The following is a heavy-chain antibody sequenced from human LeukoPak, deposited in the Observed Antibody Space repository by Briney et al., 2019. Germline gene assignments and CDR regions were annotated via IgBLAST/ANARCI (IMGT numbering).Heavy chain of an antibody. CDR2: FDPEDGET. J-gene: IGHJ3*02. D-gene: IGHD3-22*01. V-gene: IGHV1-24*01. CDR3: ATDYDRNHDAFDI. Sequence: ASVKVSCKVSGYTLTELSMHWVRQAPGKGLEWMGGFDPEDGETIYAQKFQGRVTMTEDTSTGTAYMELSSLRSEDTAVYYCATDYDRNHDAFDIWGQGTMVTVSS. CDR1: GYTLTELS.